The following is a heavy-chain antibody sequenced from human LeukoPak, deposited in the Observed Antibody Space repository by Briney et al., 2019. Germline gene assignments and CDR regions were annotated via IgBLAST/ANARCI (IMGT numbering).Heavy chain of an antibody. Sequence: PSETLSLTCTVSGGSVSSGSYYWSWIRQPPGKGLEWIGYIYYSGSPNYNPSLKSRVTISVDTSKNQFSLKLSSVTAADTAVYYCAANPPLPTRYCSGGSCYSDAFDIWGQGTMVTVSS. CDR2: IYYSGSP. J-gene: IGHJ3*02. CDR3: AANPPLPTRYCSGGSCYSDAFDI. V-gene: IGHV4-61*01. CDR1: GGSVSSGSYY. D-gene: IGHD2-15*01.